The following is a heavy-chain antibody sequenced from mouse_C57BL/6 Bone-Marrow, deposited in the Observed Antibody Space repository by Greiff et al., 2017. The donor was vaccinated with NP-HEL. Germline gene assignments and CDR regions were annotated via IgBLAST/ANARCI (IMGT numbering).Heavy chain of an antibody. Sequence: EVQRVESGAELVRPGASVKLSCTASGFNIKDDYMHWVKQRPEQGLEWIGWIDPENGDTEYASKFQGKATITADTSSNTAYLQLSSLTSEDTAVYYCTNRYYYGSSPWYFDVWGTGTTVTVSS. D-gene: IGHD1-1*01. CDR3: TNRYYYGSSPWYFDV. CDR2: IDPENGDT. CDR1: GFNIKDDY. J-gene: IGHJ1*03. V-gene: IGHV14-4*01.